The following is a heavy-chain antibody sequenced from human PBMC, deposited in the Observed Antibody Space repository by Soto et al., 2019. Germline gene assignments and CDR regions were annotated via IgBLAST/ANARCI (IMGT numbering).Heavy chain of an antibody. CDR1: GYTFTDYY. D-gene: IGHD3-22*01. V-gene: IGHV1-2*02. CDR2: INPNSGGT. Sequence: QVQLVQSGAEVKKPGASVKVSCKASGYTFTDYYMHWVRQAPGQGLEWMGWINPNSGGTNYAQKFQGRVTITRDTSAITAYMELSSLRSEDTAVYYCARDWAHYDSSGPGDYWGQGTLVTVSS. J-gene: IGHJ4*02. CDR3: ARDWAHYDSSGPGDY.